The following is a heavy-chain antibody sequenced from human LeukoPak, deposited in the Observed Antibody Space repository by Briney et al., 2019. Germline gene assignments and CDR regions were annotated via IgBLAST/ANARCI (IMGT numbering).Heavy chain of an antibody. CDR1: GFTFNNYA. CDR3: ARQLNRDY. D-gene: IGHD1-1*01. J-gene: IGHJ4*02. Sequence: QPGGSLRLSCAASGFTFNNYAMDWVRQAPGKGLEWISRIGPGGDTTYYAASVKGRFTISRDNSKNTLYLQMNSLRAEDTALYYCARQLNRDYWGQGTLVTVSS. CDR2: IGPGGDTT. V-gene: IGHV3-23*01.